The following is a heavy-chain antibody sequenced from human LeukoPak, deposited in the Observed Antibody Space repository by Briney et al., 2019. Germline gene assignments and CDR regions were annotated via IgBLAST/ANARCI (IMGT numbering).Heavy chain of an antibody. CDR1: GGSISHYY. CDR2: IYYSGST. J-gene: IGHJ5*02. Sequence: SETLSLTCTVSGGSISHYYWSWIRQPPGKGLEWIGYIYYSGSTNYNPSLKGRVTISVDTSKNQFSLKLSSVTAADTAVYYCARDRLQLQSWGQGTLVTVSS. V-gene: IGHV4-59*01. CDR3: ARDRLQLQS. D-gene: IGHD1-1*01.